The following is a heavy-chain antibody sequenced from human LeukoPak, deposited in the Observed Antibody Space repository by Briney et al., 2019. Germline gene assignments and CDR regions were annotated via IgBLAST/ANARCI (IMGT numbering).Heavy chain of an antibody. D-gene: IGHD3-10*01. Sequence: SETLSLTCIVSGGSISTNTYYWGWIRLPPGKGLEWIGEIHHRGTTYYNPSLRSRVTISVDTSKNQFSLRLASVTAADTAVYYCARVTYNGYQHFDYWGQGNLVTVS. J-gene: IGHJ4*02. V-gene: IGHV4-39*07. CDR1: GGSISTNTYY. CDR2: IHHRGTT. CDR3: ARVTYNGYQHFDY.